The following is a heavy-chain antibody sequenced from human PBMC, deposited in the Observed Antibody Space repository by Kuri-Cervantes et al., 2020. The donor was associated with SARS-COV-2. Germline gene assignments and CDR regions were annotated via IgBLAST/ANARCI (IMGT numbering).Heavy chain of an antibody. CDR2: IDWDDDK. CDR1: GFSLTTSGMC. V-gene: IGHV2-70*11. J-gene: IGHJ4*02. CDR3: VRIRAATVIADY. Sequence: SGPTLVKPTQTLKLTCTFSGFSLTTSGMCVSWIRQPPGRALEWLARIDWDDDKYYKTSLNTRLSISKDTSKDQVVLTMTNMDPVDTATYYCVRIRAATVIADYWGQGTLVTVSS. D-gene: IGHD4-11*01.